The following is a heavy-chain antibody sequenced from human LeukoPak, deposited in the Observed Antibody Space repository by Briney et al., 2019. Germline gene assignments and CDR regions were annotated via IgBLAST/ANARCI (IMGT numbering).Heavy chain of an antibody. D-gene: IGHD5-18*01. J-gene: IGHJ4*02. CDR2: IIPIFGTA. Sequence: VASVKASCKASGGTFSSYAISWVRQAPGQGLEWMGGIIPIFGTANYAQKFQGRVAITADESTSTAYMELSSLRSEDTAVYYCASGFWYGQGGWGQGTLVTVSS. CDR3: ASGFWYGQGG. V-gene: IGHV1-69*13. CDR1: GGTFSSYA.